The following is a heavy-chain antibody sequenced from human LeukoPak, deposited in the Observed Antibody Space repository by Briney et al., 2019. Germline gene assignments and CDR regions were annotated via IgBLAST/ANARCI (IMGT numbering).Heavy chain of an antibody. J-gene: IGHJ5*02. CDR2: INHSGST. CDR3: ARLLFDFWSGYRSHRNWFDP. V-gene: IGHV4-34*01. CDR1: GGSFGGYY. Sequence: SETLSLTCAVYGGSFGGYYWSWIRQPPGKGLEWIGEINHSGSTNYNPSLKSRVTISVDTSKNQFSLKLSSVTAADTAVYYCARLLFDFWSGYRSHRNWFDPWGQGTLVTVSS. D-gene: IGHD3-3*01.